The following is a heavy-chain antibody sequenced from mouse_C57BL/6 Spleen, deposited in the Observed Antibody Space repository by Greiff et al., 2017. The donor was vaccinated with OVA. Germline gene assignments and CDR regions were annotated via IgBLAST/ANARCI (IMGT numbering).Heavy chain of an antibody. CDR3: ARHITTAFDY. Sequence: EVNVVESGGDLVKPGGSLKLSCAASGFTFSSYGMSWVRQTPDKRLEWVATISSGGSYTYYPDSVKGRFTISRDNAKNTLYLQMSSLKSEDTAMYYCARHITTAFDYWGQGTTLTVSS. D-gene: IGHD1-1*01. CDR1: GFTFSSYG. CDR2: ISSGGSYT. V-gene: IGHV5-6*01. J-gene: IGHJ2*01.